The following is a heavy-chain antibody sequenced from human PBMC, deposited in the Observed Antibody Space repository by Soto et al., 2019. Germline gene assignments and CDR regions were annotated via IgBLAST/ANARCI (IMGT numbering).Heavy chain of an antibody. V-gene: IGHV5-51*01. D-gene: IGHD4-17*01. CDR2: IYPSDSDT. CDR1: GYTFTIYW. CDR3: ARPANTVADHFDL. J-gene: IGHJ4*02. Sequence: GESLKISCQVSGYTFTIYWIGWVRQMPGKGLEWMGIIYPSDSDTRYSPSFQGQVTISADQSINTAYLQWDSLKASDTAIYYCARPANTVADHFDLWGQGTPVTSPQ.